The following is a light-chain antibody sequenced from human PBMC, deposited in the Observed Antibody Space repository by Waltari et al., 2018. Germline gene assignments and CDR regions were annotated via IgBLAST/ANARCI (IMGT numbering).Light chain of an antibody. V-gene: IGLV2-23*02. CDR1: SSNVGSYKL. J-gene: IGLJ7*01. Sequence: QSALTQPASVSGSPGQSITISCRGSSSNVGSYKLVSWYQQNPGKAPKLMIYEVDKRASGIPGRFSGSKSDSTASLTISGLQAEDEAVYYCCSYAGSTFVFGGGTQLTVL. CDR3: CSYAGSTFV. CDR2: EVD.